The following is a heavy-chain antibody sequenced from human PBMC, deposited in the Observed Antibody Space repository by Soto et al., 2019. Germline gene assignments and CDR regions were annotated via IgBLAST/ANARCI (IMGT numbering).Heavy chain of an antibody. CDR3: ARDKDTAMVTGWFDP. Sequence: QVQLVESGGGAVQPGRSLRLSCAASGFTFSSYAMHWVRQAPGKGLEWVAVISYDGSNKYYADSVKGRFTISRDNSKNTLYLQMNSLRAEDTAVYYCARDKDTAMVTGWFDPWGQGTLVTVSS. V-gene: IGHV3-30-3*01. CDR1: GFTFSSYA. D-gene: IGHD5-18*01. CDR2: ISYDGSNK. J-gene: IGHJ5*02.